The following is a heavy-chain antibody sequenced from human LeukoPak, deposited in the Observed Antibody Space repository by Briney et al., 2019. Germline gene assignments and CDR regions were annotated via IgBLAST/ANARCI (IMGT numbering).Heavy chain of an antibody. CDR1: GGSFRGCC. CDR2: INHSGST. J-gene: IGHJ4*02. Sequence: LGTLWLTCAVYGGSFRGCCWSWIRQPPGKGLEWIGEINHSGSTNYNPSLKSRVTISAHTSKNHFSLKLNSVTPAHTAVYYCARGSSNYWGQGTLVTVSS. V-gene: IGHV4-34*01. CDR3: ARGSSNY.